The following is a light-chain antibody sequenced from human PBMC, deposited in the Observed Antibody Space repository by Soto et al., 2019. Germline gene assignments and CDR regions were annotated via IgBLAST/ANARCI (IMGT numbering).Light chain of an antibody. CDR3: SSYTSSSTRV. CDR2: EVS. V-gene: IGLV2-14*01. J-gene: IGLJ3*02. Sequence: QSALTQPASVSGSPGQSITISCTGTSSDVGGYNYVSWYQQHPGKAPKLMIYEVSNRPSGVSNRFSGSKSDNTASLTISGLQAEDEADYYCSSYTSSSTRVFGGRTKLTV. CDR1: SSDVGGYNY.